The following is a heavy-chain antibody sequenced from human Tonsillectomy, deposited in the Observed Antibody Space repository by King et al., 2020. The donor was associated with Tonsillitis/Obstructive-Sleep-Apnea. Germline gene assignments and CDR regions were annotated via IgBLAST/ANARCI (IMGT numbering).Heavy chain of an antibody. J-gene: IGHJ3*02. Sequence: VQLVESGGGVVQPGRSLRLSCAASGFTFSSYGMHWVRQAPGKGLQWVALIWYDGSNKYYADSVKGRFTISRDNSKNTLYLQMNSLRAEDTAVYYCASPSLGTGNYYVEDAFDIWGQGTMVTVSS. D-gene: IGHD1-26*01. CDR3: ASPSLGTGNYYVEDAFDI. CDR2: IWYDGSNK. CDR1: GFTFSSYG. V-gene: IGHV3-33*01.